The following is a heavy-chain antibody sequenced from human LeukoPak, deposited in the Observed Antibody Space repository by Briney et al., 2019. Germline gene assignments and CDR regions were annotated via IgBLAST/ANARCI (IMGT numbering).Heavy chain of an antibody. CDR3: ARDRLPRPR. Sequence: KPSHTLSPTCTLSGGSIISGDYDWSWIRQPPGKGLEWSGYIYFSWSTYYNPSLKSRATISVDTTKNHFSLKQSSVTAADTALYSCARDRLPRPRWGQGDLGTVSS. CDR1: GGSIISGDYD. CDR2: IYFSWST. D-gene: IGHD2-21*01. V-gene: IGHV4-30-4*01. J-gene: IGHJ1*01.